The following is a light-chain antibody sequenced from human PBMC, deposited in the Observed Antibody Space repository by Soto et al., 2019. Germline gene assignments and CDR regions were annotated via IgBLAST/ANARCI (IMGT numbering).Light chain of an antibody. CDR3: QSYDSSLSGSV. CDR1: SSNIGAGYD. V-gene: IGLV1-40*01. Sequence: QSVLTQPPSVSGAPGQRVTISCTGSSSNIGAGYDVHWYQQLPGTAPKLLIYGNSNRPSGVPDPFSGSKSGTSASLAITGLKAEDETDYNCQSYDSSLSGSVFGGGTKLT. CDR2: GNS. J-gene: IGLJ3*02.